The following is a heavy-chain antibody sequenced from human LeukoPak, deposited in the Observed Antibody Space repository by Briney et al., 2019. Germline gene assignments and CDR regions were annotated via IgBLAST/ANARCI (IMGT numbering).Heavy chain of an antibody. CDR2: IYPDDSET. CDR3: ARPSSGTYYEMDV. Sequence: GESLKISCKGSGYRFTSYWIAWVRQMPGKGLEWMGTIYPDDSETRYSPSSQGQVTISADKSISTAYLQWRTLEASDTATYYCARPSSGTYYEMDVWGQGTTVTVSS. V-gene: IGHV5-51*01. J-gene: IGHJ6*02. D-gene: IGHD1-26*01. CDR1: GYRFTSYW.